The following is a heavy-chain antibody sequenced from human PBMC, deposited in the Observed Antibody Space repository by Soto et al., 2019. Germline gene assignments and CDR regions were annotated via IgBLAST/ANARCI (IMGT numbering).Heavy chain of an antibody. CDR1: GFSFRSYG. Sequence: PGGSLRLSCAASGFSFRSYGIHWVRQAPGKGLKWVAVISDDGSNKYYADSVKGRFTISRDNSKNTLYMQMNSLRAEDTAVYYCVKGEGYGGNSVSRYYGMDVWGQATTVTVSS. V-gene: IGHV3-30*18. CDR3: VKGEGYGGNSVSRYYGMDV. J-gene: IGHJ6*02. D-gene: IGHD3-16*01. CDR2: ISDDGSNK.